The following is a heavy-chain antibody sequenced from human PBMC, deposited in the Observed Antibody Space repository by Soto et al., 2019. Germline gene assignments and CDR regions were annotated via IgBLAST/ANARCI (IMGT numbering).Heavy chain of an antibody. CDR3: AKVVGASLDYFVY. D-gene: IGHD1-26*01. Sequence: GGSLRLSCAASGFTFSNSAMNCVRQAPGKGLECVSAISISGGSTYYADSVKGRFTISRYNSKNTLFLQMNSLRAEDTAVYYCAKVVGASLDYFVYWGQGALVTVSS. CDR1: GFTFSNSA. CDR2: ISISGGST. J-gene: IGHJ4*02. V-gene: IGHV3-23*01.